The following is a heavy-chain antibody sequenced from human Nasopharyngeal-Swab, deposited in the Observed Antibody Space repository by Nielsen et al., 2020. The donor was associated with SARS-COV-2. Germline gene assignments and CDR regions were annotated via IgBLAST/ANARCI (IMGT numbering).Heavy chain of an antibody. CDR2: IYTSGST. V-gene: IGHV4-4*07. CDR3: ARDYDYYDSSGNSNWFDP. Sequence: SETLSLTCTVSGGSISSYYWSWIRQPAGKGLEWIGRIYTSGSTNYNPSLKSRVTMSVDTSKNQFSLKLSSVTAADTAVYYCARDYDYYDSSGNSNWFDPWGQGTLVIVSS. CDR1: GGSISSYY. J-gene: IGHJ5*02. D-gene: IGHD3-22*01.